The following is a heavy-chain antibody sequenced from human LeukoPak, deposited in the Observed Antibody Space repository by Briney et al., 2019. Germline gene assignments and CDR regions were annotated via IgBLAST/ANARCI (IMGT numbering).Heavy chain of an antibody. CDR1: GDSISTSDYH. V-gene: IGHV4-39*01. D-gene: IGHD3-3*01. Sequence: PSETLSLTCTVSGDSISTSDYHWGWMRQPPGKGTEWIGTLYHSGSTHYNPSLESRITISVDTSKNQFSLKLYSVTAADTAVYYCARQGDSTKGYYLDWFDPWGQGTLVTVSS. CDR2: LYHSGST. CDR3: ARQGDSTKGYYLDWFDP. J-gene: IGHJ5*02.